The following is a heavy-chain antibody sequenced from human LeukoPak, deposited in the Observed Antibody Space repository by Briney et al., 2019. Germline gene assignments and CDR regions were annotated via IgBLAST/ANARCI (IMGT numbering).Heavy chain of an antibody. CDR1: GFTFITYA. V-gene: IGHV3-23*01. CDR3: AKVRTGHYFDY. Sequence: AGGSLRLSCAASGFTFITYAMTWVRQAPGKGLEWVSAISNTGGNTYYADSVRGRFTISRDNSKNTLYLQMNSLRAEDTAVYYCAKVRTGHYFDYWGQGTLVTVSS. D-gene: IGHD1-1*01. J-gene: IGHJ4*02. CDR2: ISNTGGNT.